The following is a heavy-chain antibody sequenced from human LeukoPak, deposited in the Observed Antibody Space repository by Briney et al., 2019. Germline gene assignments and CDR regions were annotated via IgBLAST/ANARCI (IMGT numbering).Heavy chain of an antibody. J-gene: IGHJ4*02. D-gene: IGHD3-22*01. CDR3: ARVMDHYDSRGLFGAYFDY. CDR2: IYYSGSA. CDR1: GDSIINNY. V-gene: IGHV4-59*01. Sequence: SETLSLTCTVSGDSIINNYWSWVRQPPAKGLEWIGFIYYSGSANYNPSLQSRVTISVDTSKNQFSMKLTSATAADTAVYYCARVMDHYDSRGLFGAYFDYWGQGAPVTVSS.